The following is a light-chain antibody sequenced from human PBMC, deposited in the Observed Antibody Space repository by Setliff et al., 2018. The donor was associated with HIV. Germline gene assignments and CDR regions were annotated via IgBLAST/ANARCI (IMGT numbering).Light chain of an antibody. CDR3: CSYAGSYTSFCG. CDR2: DVT. CDR1: SSDVGTYNY. J-gene: IGLJ1*01. V-gene: IGLV2-11*01. Sequence: QSALTQPRSVSGSPGQSVTISCTGTSSDVGTYNYVSWYQHHPGKAPKLMIYDVTKRPSGVPDRFSGSKSGNTASLTISWLRAEDEADYFCCSYAGSYTSFCGFGTGTKVT.